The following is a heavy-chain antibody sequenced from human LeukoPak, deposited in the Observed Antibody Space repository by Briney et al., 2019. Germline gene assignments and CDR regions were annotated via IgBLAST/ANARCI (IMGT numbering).Heavy chain of an antibody. D-gene: IGHD3-10*01. CDR2: ISYDGSNK. CDR3: AKDGREGFGELSKRYYYYYMDV. CDR1: GFTFSSYG. Sequence: QSGESLRLSCAASGFTFSSYGMHWVRQAPGKGLEWVAVISYDGSNKYYADSVKGRLTISRDNSKNTLYLQMNSLRAEDTAVYYCAKDGREGFGELSKRYYYYYMDVWGKGTTVTVSS. V-gene: IGHV3-30*18. J-gene: IGHJ6*03.